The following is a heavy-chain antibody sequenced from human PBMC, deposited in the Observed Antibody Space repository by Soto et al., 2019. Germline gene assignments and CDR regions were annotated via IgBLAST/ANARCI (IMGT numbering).Heavy chain of an antibody. CDR2: INHSGST. CDR1: GGSFSGYY. CDR3: ARGPYSGYFDY. D-gene: IGHD1-26*01. J-gene: IGHJ4*02. Sequence: PSETLSLTCAVYGGSFSGYYWSWIRQPPGKGLEWIGEINHSGSTNYNPSLKSRVTISVDTSKNQFSLKLSSVTAADTAVYYCARGPYSGYFDYWGQGTLVTVSS. V-gene: IGHV4-34*01.